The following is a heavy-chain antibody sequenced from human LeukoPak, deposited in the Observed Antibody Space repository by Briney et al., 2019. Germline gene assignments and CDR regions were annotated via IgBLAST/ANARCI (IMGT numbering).Heavy chain of an antibody. J-gene: IGHJ3*02. CDR3: ARHYRDFNGFDI. Sequence: SETLPLTCTVSGGSISSYYWSWVRQPPGKGLEWIGFIYYSGSTNYNPSLKSRVTMSVDSSKNQFSLKLSSVTAADTAVYYCARHYRDFNGFDIWGQGTMVTVSS. V-gene: IGHV4-59*08. CDR1: GGSISSYY. D-gene: IGHD3-3*01. CDR2: IYYSGST.